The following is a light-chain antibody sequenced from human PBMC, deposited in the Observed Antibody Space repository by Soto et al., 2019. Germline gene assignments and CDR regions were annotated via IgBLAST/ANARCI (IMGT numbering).Light chain of an antibody. J-gene: IGKJ1*01. CDR2: GAS. CDR1: QSVSSSY. V-gene: IGKV3-20*01. Sequence: EIVLTQSPGTLSLSPGERATLSCRASQSVSSSYLAWYQQKPGQAPRLLIYGASSRATGIPDRFSGSGSGADFTLTISRLEPEDIAVFYCQQYETSPWTFGQGTKVEIK. CDR3: QQYETSPWT.